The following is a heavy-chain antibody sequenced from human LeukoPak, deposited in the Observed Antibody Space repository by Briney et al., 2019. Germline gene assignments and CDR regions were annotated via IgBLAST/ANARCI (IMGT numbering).Heavy chain of an antibody. Sequence: SQTLSLTCAISGDSVSSNSAAWNWIRQSPSRGLEWLGRTYYRSKWYNDYAVSVKSRITINPDTSKNQFSLQLNSVTPEDTAVYYCAREGDHSEAAAYGRNNWFDPWGQGTLVTVSS. CDR2: TYYRSKWYN. J-gene: IGHJ5*02. CDR3: AREGDHSEAAAYGRNNWFDP. D-gene: IGHD6-13*01. V-gene: IGHV6-1*01. CDR1: GDSVSSNSAA.